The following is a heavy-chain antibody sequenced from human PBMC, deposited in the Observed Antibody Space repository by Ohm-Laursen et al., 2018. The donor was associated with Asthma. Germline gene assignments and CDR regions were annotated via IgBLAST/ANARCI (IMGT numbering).Heavy chain of an antibody. CDR1: GGSFTDYS. D-gene: IGHD4/OR15-4a*01. V-gene: IGHV4-34*09. CDR3: ARGVGIYYGAGAIDS. Sequence: SQTLSLTCTVYGGSFTDYSWNWIRQLPGKGLEWIGYIDYGGSTFNNPSLESRITISVVTSKNQISLRLSSVTAADTAVYYCARGVGIYYGAGAIDSWGQGTLVTVSS. J-gene: IGHJ4*02. CDR2: IDYGGST.